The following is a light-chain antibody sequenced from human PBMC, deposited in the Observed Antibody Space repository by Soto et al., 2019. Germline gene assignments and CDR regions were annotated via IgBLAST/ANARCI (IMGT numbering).Light chain of an antibody. J-gene: IGKJ4*01. CDR1: QSVSSY. CDR3: QHRSNLPLT. V-gene: IGKV3-11*01. Sequence: EIVLTQSPATLSLSPGERATLSCRASQSVSSYLAWYQQKRGQAPRLLIYDASKRATGIPDRFRVSGSGTDFTLTISSLEPEDFAVYYFQHRSNLPLTFGGGTKVEIK. CDR2: DAS.